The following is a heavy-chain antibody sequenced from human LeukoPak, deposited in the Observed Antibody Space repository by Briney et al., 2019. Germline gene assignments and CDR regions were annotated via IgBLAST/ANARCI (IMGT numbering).Heavy chain of an antibody. CDR3: ARDFWSTNYYYGMDV. D-gene: IGHD3-3*01. CDR2: IYTSGST. CDR1: GGSISSYY. Sequence: SETLSLTCTVSGGSISSYYWSWIRQPAGKGLEWIGRIYTSGSTNYNPSPKSRVTMSVDTSKNQFSLKLSSVTAADTALYYCARDFWSTNYYYGMDVWGQGTTVTVSS. V-gene: IGHV4-4*07. J-gene: IGHJ6*02.